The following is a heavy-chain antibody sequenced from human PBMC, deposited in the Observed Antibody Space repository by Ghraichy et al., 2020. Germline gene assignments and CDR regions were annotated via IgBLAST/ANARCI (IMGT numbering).Heavy chain of an antibody. CDR3: ARDGGIVGASKPSAFDI. D-gene: IGHD1-26*01. V-gene: IGHV4-4*07. CDR2: MYISGST. Sequence: SETLSLTCTVSGASISSYYWSWIRQPAGKGLEWIGRMYISGSTDYNPSLKSRLTMSVDTSKNQFSLRLSSVTAADTAMYYCARDGGIVGASKPSAFDIWGQGTMVTVSS. CDR1: GASISSYY. J-gene: IGHJ3*02.